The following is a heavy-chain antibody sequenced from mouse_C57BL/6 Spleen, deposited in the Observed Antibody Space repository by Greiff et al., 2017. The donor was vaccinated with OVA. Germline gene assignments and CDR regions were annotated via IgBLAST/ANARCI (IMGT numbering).Heavy chain of an antibody. J-gene: IGHJ3*01. Sequence: VQLQQPGAELVKPGASVKLSCKASGYTFTSYWMQWVKQRPGQGLEWIGEIDPSDSYTNYNQKFKGKATLTVDTSSSTAYMQLSSLTSEDSAVYYCARGSNYGGFAYWGQGTLVTVSA. D-gene: IGHD2-5*01. CDR2: IDPSDSYT. CDR3: ARGSNYGGFAY. V-gene: IGHV1-50*01. CDR1: GYTFTSYW.